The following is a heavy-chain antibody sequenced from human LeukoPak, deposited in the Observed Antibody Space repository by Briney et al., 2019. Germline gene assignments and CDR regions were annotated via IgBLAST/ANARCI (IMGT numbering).Heavy chain of an antibody. Sequence: PGGSLRLSGAASGFTFSSYAMSWVRQAPGKGLEWVSAISGSGGSTYSADSVKGRFTISRDNSKNTLYLQMDSLRGEDTAVYYCAKDFRIGYSAHFDYWGQGALVTVSS. CDR3: AKDFRIGYSAHFDY. J-gene: IGHJ4*02. CDR2: ISGSGGST. CDR1: GFTFSSYA. D-gene: IGHD2-21*01. V-gene: IGHV3-23*01.